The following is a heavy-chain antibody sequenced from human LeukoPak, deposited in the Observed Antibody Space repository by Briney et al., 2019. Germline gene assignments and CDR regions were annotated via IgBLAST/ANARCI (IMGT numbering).Heavy chain of an antibody. CDR2: INWNGGST. V-gene: IGHV3-20*04. CDR3: ARREQGYYYYYYIDV. CDR1: GFTFDDYG. Sequence: GGSLRLSCAASGFTFDDYGMSWVRQAPGKGLEWVSGINWNGGSTGYADSVKGRFTISRDNAKNSLYLQMNSLRAEDTALYYCARREQGYYYYYYIDVWGKGTTVTVSS. D-gene: IGHD1/OR15-1a*01. J-gene: IGHJ6*03.